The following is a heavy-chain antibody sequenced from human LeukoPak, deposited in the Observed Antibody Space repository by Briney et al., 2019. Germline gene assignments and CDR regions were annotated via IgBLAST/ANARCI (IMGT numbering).Heavy chain of an antibody. CDR2: IYTSGST. D-gene: IGHD5-18*01. Sequence: SETLSLTCAVYGGPFSHYYWSWIRQPPGKGLEWIGYIYTSGSTNYNPSLKSRVTISVDTSKNQFSLKLSSVTAADTAVYYCARHSPYYDNWGQGTLVTVSS. V-gene: IGHV4-4*09. J-gene: IGHJ4*02. CDR1: GGPFSHYY. CDR3: ARHSPYYDN.